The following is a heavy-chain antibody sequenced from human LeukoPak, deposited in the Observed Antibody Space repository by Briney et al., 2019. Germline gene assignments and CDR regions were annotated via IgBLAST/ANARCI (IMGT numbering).Heavy chain of an antibody. Sequence: GGSLRLSCAASGFTFSSYAMSWVRQAPGKGLEWVSGISGSGDNTYYADSVKGRFTISRDNSKNTLYLQMNSLRAEDTAVYYCAQDIVFRGTIAAAGDYWGQGTLVTVSS. V-gene: IGHV3-23*01. CDR3: AQDIVFRGTIAAAGDY. D-gene: IGHD6-13*01. CDR1: GFTFSSYA. J-gene: IGHJ4*02. CDR2: ISGSGDNT.